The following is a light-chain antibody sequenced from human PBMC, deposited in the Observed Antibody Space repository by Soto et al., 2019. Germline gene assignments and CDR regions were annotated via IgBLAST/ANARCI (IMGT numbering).Light chain of an antibody. CDR3: QQYDSFPIT. V-gene: IGKV1-33*01. Sequence: DIQMTQSPPSLSATGGDRVTITYEASQDISNHLNWYQQKPGKAPRLLIYDASNLETGVPSRFSGSGSGTDFTVTISSLQPEDIATYYCQQYDSFPITFGQGTRLEI. CDR1: QDISNH. J-gene: IGKJ5*01. CDR2: DAS.